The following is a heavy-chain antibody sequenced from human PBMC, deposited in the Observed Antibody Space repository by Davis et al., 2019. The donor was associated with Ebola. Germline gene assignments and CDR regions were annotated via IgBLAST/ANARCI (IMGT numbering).Heavy chain of an antibody. CDR1: GYTLTELS. V-gene: IGHV1-24*01. J-gene: IGHJ4*02. CDR2: FDPEDGET. D-gene: IGHD3-16*02. Sequence: ASVKVSCKVSGYTLTELSMHWVRQAPGKGLEWMGGFDPEDGETIYAQKFQGRVTMTEATSTDTAYMELSSLRSEDTAVYYCATAPRVWGTYRNRPYFDYWGQGTLVTVSS. CDR3: ATAPRVWGTYRNRPYFDY.